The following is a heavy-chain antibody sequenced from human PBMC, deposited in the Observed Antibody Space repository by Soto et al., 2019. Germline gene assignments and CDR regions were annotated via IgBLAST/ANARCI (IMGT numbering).Heavy chain of an antibody. D-gene: IGHD5-12*01. CDR2: ISSSSSTI. CDR1: GFTFSSYS. CDR3: AALEEGQYNY. Sequence: LRLSCAASGFTFSSYSMNWVRQAPGKGLEWVSYISSSSSTIYYADSVKGRFTISRDNAKNSLYLQMNSLRAEDTAVYYCAALEEGQYNYWGQGTLVTVSS. V-gene: IGHV3-48*01. J-gene: IGHJ4*02.